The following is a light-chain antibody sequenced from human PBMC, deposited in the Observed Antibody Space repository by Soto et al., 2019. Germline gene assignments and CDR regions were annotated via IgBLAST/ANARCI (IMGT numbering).Light chain of an antibody. CDR2: EVT. CDR3: NSYTRSTSVV. J-gene: IGLJ2*01. CDR1: SRDVGGYDY. V-gene: IGLV2-14*01. Sequence: QSVLTQPASVSGSPGQSITISCTGTSRDVGGYDYVSWYQQHPGKAPKLIIYEVTTRPSGVSNRFSGSKSGNTASLTISGLQAEDEADYYCNSYTRSTSVVFGGGTKLTVL.